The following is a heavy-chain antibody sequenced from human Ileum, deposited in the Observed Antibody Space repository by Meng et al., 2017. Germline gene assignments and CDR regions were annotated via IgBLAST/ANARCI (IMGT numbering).Heavy chain of an antibody. CDR2: ITHTGNT. D-gene: IGHD5-12*01. CDR1: GGSFNNYF. Sequence: SETLSLTCAAYGGSFNNYFWNWIRQAPGKGLEWIGEITHTGNTNYNPSLKGRLSISLDTSNNHFSLRLSSVTAADTAVYYCARGQYGGYNFFYFDYWGQGNPVTVSS. J-gene: IGHJ4*02. V-gene: IGHV4-34*01. CDR3: ARGQYGGYNFFYFDY.